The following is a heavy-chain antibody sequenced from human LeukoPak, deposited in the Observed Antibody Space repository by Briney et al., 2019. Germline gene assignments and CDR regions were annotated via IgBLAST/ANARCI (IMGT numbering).Heavy chain of an antibody. CDR3: ARGAFHTSSVWFDP. J-gene: IGHJ5*02. V-gene: IGHV4-34*01. CDR2: INHRGTT. Sequence: SETLSLTCAVSGESFSHYYWSWLRQTPGKGLEWIGEINHRGTTNYNPSLKSRVAISIDTSRNQFSLQVTSVTAADTAVFYCARGAFHTSSVWFDPWGQGTLVTVSS. CDR1: GESFSHYY. D-gene: IGHD2-2*01.